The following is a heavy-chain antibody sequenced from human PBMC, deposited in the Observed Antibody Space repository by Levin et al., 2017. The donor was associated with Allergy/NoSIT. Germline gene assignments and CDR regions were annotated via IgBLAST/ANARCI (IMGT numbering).Heavy chain of an antibody. D-gene: IGHD3-9*01. CDR3: ARSLDWGKERDAFDM. Sequence: SQTLSLPCAISGDPVSSSSVTWNWLRQSPSRGLEWLGRTYYRSEWYTDYAVSVRGRISIHRDTTKNQFSLQLHSVTPEDTAVYYCARSLDWGKERDAFDMWGQGTKVTVSS. CDR1: GDPVSSSSVT. V-gene: IGHV6-1*01. J-gene: IGHJ3*02. CDR2: TYYRSEWYT.